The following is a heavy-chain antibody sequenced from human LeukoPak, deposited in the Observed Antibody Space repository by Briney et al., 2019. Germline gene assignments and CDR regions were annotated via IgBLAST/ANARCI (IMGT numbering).Heavy chain of an antibody. D-gene: IGHD1-26*01. Sequence: GGSLRLSCAASGFTFSSYAMHWVRQAPGKGLEWVAVISYDGSNKYYADSVKGRFTISRDNSKNTLYLQMNSLRAEDTAVHYCAAMYSGSYSYYSDYWGQGTLVTVSS. CDR2: ISYDGSNK. CDR3: AAMYSGSYSYYSDY. V-gene: IGHV3-30*04. J-gene: IGHJ4*02. CDR1: GFTFSSYA.